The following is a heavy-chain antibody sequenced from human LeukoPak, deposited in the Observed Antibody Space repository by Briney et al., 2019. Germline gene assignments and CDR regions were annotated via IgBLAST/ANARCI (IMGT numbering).Heavy chain of an antibody. CDR3: ARSAGGNYFDY. Sequence: GGSMRLSCAASGFTFDNYNMNWVRQAPGKGLEWVSSISSGTNYIFEADSVKGRFTVTKDTALNSLSLQMNSLRADDTAVYYCARSAGGNYFDYWDQGTLVTVSS. CDR1: GFTFDNYN. CDR2: ISSGTNYI. V-gene: IGHV3-21*01. D-gene: IGHD2-8*02. J-gene: IGHJ4*02.